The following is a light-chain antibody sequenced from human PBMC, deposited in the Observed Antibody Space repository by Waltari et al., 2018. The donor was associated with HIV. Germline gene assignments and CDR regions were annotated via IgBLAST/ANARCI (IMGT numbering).Light chain of an antibody. Sequence: DIQMTQSPSSLSASLGDRVIITCRASETISTYLNWYQQRPGRAPNLLIYAASTLQSGVPSRFSGSGSGTDFTLTINSLQPEDFAIYSCQQAYKGLTFGPGTKVDV. CDR3: QQAYKGLT. V-gene: IGKV1-39*01. J-gene: IGKJ3*01. CDR2: AAS. CDR1: ETISTY.